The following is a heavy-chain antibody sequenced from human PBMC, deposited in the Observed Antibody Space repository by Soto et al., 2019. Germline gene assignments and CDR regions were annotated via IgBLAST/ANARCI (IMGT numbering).Heavy chain of an antibody. Sequence: PSETLSLTCGVSGSSISNDNWWVWIRQPPGKGLEWIGYIHHTGYTYSNPALKSRLTMSVDTSKNQFSLRLSSVTAVDTAVYYCATKDNGKYFFDSWGQEALVTVSS. CDR2: IHHTGYT. D-gene: IGHD1-26*01. CDR1: GSSISNDNW. V-gene: IGHV4-28*01. J-gene: IGHJ4*02. CDR3: ATKDNGKYFFDS.